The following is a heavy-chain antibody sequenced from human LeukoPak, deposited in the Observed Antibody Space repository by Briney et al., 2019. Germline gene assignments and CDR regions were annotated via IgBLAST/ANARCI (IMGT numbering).Heavy chain of an antibody. CDR1: GGTFSSYA. J-gene: IGHJ4*02. V-gene: IGHV1-69*04. D-gene: IGHD3-10*01. Sequence: SVKVSCKASGGTFSSYAISWVRQAPGQGLEWMGRIIPILGIANYAQKFQGRVTITADKFTSTAYMELSSLRSEDTAVYYCASGGSGSEARHYWGQGTLVTVSS. CDR3: ASGGSGSEARHY. CDR2: IIPILGIA.